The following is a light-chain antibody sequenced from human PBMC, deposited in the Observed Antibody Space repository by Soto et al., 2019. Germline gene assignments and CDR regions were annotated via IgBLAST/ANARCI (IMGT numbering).Light chain of an antibody. J-gene: IGKJ1*01. V-gene: IGKV3-20*01. Sequence: DIVLTQSPGTLSLSPGERATLSCRASQSVSNNYLAWYQQKPGQAPRLLIYGASSRATGVPDRFSGSGSGTDFTLSISRLEPEDFAVYYCQQYSNLWTFGQGTKVDI. CDR3: QQYSNLWT. CDR1: QSVSNNY. CDR2: GAS.